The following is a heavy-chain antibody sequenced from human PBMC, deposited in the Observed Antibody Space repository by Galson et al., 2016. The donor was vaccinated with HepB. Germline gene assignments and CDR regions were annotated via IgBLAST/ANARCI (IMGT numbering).Heavy chain of an antibody. CDR2: IKQDGSET. J-gene: IGHJ4*02. CDR1: GFTFTDYW. D-gene: IGHD5-24*01. CDR3: AREER. Sequence: SLRLSCAASGFTFTDYWMSWVRQAPGKGLECVGNIKQDGSETYYVDSVKGRFTISRDNAKNSLYLQMNSLRAEDTAVYYCAREERWGQGTLVTVSS. V-gene: IGHV3-7*01.